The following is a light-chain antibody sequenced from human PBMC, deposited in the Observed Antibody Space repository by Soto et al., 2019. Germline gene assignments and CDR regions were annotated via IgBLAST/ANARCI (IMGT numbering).Light chain of an antibody. CDR1: KSISSN. CDR3: QQYNKWPLFT. CDR2: GGS. J-gene: IGKJ3*01. Sequence: EIVMTQSPDILSVSPGERATLSCRASKSISSNLAWYQQRPGQSPRLLIYGGSTRATGIPARFSGSGSGTDFTLTISSLQSEDFAIYYCQQYNKWPLFTFGPGTRVDI. V-gene: IGKV3-15*01.